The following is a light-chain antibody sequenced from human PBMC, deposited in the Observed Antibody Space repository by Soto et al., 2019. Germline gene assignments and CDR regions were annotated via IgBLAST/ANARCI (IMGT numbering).Light chain of an antibody. CDR2: VGTGGIVG. J-gene: IGLJ2*01. CDR1: SGYSNYK. V-gene: IGLV9-49*01. Sequence: QSVLTQPPSASASLGASVTLTCTLSSGYSNYKVDWYQQRPGKGPRFVMRVGTGGIVGSKGDGIPDRFSVLGSGLNRYLTIKNIQEEDESDYHCGADMAVAATSCNHVVFGGGTKLTVL. CDR3: GADMAVAATSCNHVV.